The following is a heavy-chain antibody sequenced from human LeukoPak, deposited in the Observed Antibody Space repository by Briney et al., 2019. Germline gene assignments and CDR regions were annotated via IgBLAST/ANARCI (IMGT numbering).Heavy chain of an antibody. V-gene: IGHV4-4*09. CDR3: ARHTGIAAAGPYYFDY. CDR1: GGSISSYY. Sequence: SETLSLTCTVSGGSISSYYWSWIRQPPGKGLVWIGYIYTSGSTNYNPSLKSRVTISVDTSKNQFSLKLSSVTAADTAVYYCARHTGIAAAGPYYFDYWGQGTLVTVSS. J-gene: IGHJ4*02. D-gene: IGHD6-13*01. CDR2: IYTSGST.